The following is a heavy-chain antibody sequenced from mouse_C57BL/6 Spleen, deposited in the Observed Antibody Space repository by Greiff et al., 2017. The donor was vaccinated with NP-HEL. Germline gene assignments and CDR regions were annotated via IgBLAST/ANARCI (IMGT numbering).Heavy chain of an antibody. J-gene: IGHJ4*01. CDR3: TRDNSNYDYYAMDY. CDR2: FVPETGGT. D-gene: IGHD2-5*01. V-gene: IGHV1-15*01. CDR1: GYPFTAFE. Sequence: QVQLQQSGAELVGPGASLPLSSKASGYPFTAFEIPWVKQPPLLGLEWIELFVPETGGTAYNQKFKGKAILTADKSSSTAYMELRSLTSEDSAVYYCTRDNSNYDYYAMDYWGQGTSVTVSS.